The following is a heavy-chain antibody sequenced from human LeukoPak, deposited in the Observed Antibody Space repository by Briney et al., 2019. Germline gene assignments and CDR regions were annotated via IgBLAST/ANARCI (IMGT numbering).Heavy chain of an antibody. CDR1: GFTFSSYA. Sequence: GGSLRLSCGASGFTFSSYAMHWVRQAPGKGLEWVAVISYDGSNKDYADSVKGRFTISRDDSKNTLFLQMNSLRIDDTAVYYCARLKAVAGPHYYFDYWGQGTLVTVSS. CDR2: ISYDGSNK. J-gene: IGHJ4*02. V-gene: IGHV3-30*04. D-gene: IGHD6-19*01. CDR3: ARLKAVAGPHYYFDY.